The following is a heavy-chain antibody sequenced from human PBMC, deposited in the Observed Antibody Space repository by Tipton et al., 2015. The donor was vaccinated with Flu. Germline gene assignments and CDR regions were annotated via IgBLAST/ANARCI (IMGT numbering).Heavy chain of an antibody. CDR1: GDSIGSRYF. Sequence: LRLSCSVSGDSIGSRYFWGWIRQPPGKGLEWLANVYHTGTTFYKPSLRSRLTISVDTSKNQISLKLTSVSVADTAVYYCARSSTRGESDFWGQGILVTVSS. V-gene: IGHV4-38-2*01. CDR3: ARSSTRGESDF. CDR2: VYHTGTT. J-gene: IGHJ4*02. D-gene: IGHD3-16*01.